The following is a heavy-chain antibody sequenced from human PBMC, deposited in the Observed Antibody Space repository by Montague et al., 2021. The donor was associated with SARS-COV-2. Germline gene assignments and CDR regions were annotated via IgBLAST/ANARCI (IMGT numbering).Heavy chain of an antibody. D-gene: IGHD1-26*01. CDR1: GGSISSSSYY. V-gene: IGHV4-39*01. CDR3: ARQEADIVGATAFDY. Sequence: SETLSLTCTVSGGSISSSSYYWGWIRQPPGKGLEWIGSIYYSGXTXYXXXXKXRVTISVDTSKNQFSLKLRSVTAADTAVYYCARQEADIVGATAFDYWGQGTLVTVSS. J-gene: IGHJ4*02. CDR2: IYYSGXT.